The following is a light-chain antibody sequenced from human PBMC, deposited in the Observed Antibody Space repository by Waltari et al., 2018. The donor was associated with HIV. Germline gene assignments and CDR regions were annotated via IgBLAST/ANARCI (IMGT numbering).Light chain of an antibody. Sequence: EIVMTQSPATLSVSPGERATLSCRASQRDSSDLAWYQQKPGQAPRLLIYGASTRATGIPARFSGSGSGTEFTLTISSLQSEDFAIYYCRQYNDWPPITFGQGTRLEIK. CDR2: GAS. CDR3: RQYNDWPPIT. V-gene: IGKV3-15*01. J-gene: IGKJ5*01. CDR1: QRDSSD.